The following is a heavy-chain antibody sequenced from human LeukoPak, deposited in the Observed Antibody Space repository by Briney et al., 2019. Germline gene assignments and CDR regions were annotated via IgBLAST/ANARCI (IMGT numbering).Heavy chain of an antibody. J-gene: IGHJ4*02. Sequence: GGSLRLSCAASGFTVSSNYMSWVRQAPGKGLECVSVIGSDGRTYYANSVKGRFTISRDNAKNSLYLQMNSLRAEDTAVYYCARTSSSGWDFDYWGQGTLVTVSS. D-gene: IGHD6-19*01. CDR3: ARTSSSGWDFDY. V-gene: IGHV3-53*01. CDR1: GFTVSSNY. CDR2: IGSDGRT.